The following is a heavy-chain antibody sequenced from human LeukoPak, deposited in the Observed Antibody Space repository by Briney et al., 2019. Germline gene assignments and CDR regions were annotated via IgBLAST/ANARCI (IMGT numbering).Heavy chain of an antibody. CDR1: GYTFTSYG. D-gene: IGHD4-17*01. J-gene: IGHJ5*02. V-gene: IGHV1-69*13. CDR2: IIPIFGTA. Sequence: ASVKVSCKASGYTFTSYGISWVRQAPGQGLEWMGGIIPIFGTANYAQKFQGRVTITADESTSTAYMELSGLRSEDTAVYYCARGHGDSWEYNWFDPWGQGTLVTVSS. CDR3: ARGHGDSWEYNWFDP.